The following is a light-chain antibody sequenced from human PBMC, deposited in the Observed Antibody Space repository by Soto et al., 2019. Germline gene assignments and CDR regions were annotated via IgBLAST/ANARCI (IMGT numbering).Light chain of an antibody. V-gene: IGLV2-11*01. CDR2: DVS. J-gene: IGLJ1*01. CDR3: SSYAGSPRYV. CDR1: SGDVGYYNY. Sequence: QSALTQPRSVSGSPGQSVTISCTGTSGDVGYYNYVSWYQQHPGKAPKVMIYDVSERPSGVPDRFSGSKSGNTASLTISGLQAEDEADYYCSSYAGSPRYVFGTGTKVTVL.